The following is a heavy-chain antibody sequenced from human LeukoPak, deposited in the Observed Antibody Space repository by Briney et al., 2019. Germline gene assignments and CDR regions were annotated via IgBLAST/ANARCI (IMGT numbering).Heavy chain of an antibody. J-gene: IGHJ6*03. Sequence: GASVKVSCKASGYTFTGYYMHWVRQAPGQGLEWMGWINTNTGNPTYAQGFTGRFVFSLDTSVSTAYLQISSLKAEDTAVYYCARDYKVAAASSWYRGLLGYYYYYYMDVWGKGTTVTVSS. D-gene: IGHD6-13*01. V-gene: IGHV7-4-1*02. CDR2: INTNTGNP. CDR1: GYTFTGYY. CDR3: ARDYKVAAASSWYRGLLGYYYYYYMDV.